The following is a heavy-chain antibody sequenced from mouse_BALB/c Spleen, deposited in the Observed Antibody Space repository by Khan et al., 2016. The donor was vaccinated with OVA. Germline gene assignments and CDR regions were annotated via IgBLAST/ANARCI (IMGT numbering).Heavy chain of an antibody. Sequence: QVQLQQPGAELVKPGASVKISCKASGYTFTSYYMYWVKQRPGQGLEWIGGINPGKGDTKFTEKFKSKATLTVDKSSSTAYMQLSSLTSEDSAVYYCARSGYGNPFAYWGQGTLVTVSA. D-gene: IGHD2-1*01. CDR3: ARSGYGNPFAY. CDR2: INPGKGDT. V-gene: IGHV1S81*02. J-gene: IGHJ3*01. CDR1: GYTFTSYY.